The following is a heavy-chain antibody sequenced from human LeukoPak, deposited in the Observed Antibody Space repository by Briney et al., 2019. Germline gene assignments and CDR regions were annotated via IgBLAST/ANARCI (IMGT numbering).Heavy chain of an antibody. V-gene: IGHV4-4*07. CDR3: ARSGAYYYDSSGYYVFDY. J-gene: IGHJ4*02. D-gene: IGHD3-22*01. CDR1: GGSISSYY. Sequence: SETLSLTCTVSGGSISSYYWSWIRQPAGKGLEWIGRIYTSGSTNYNPSLKGRVTMSVDTSKNQFSLKLSSVTAADTAVYYCARSGAYYYDSSGYYVFDYWGQGTLVTVSS. CDR2: IYTSGST.